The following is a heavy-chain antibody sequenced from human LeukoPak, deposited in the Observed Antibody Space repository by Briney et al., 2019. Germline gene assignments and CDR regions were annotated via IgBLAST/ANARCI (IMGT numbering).Heavy chain of an antibody. CDR2: IYYSGSN. V-gene: IGHV4-39*01. CDR1: GGSISSNSYY. CDR3: ARRRGYFDY. J-gene: IGHJ4*02. Sequence: SETLSLTCTVSGGSISSNSYYWGWIRQPPGKGREWIGSIYYSGSNYYNPSLKRRVTISVDTSKNQFSLKLSSVTAADTAVYYCARRRGYFDYWGQGTLVTVSS.